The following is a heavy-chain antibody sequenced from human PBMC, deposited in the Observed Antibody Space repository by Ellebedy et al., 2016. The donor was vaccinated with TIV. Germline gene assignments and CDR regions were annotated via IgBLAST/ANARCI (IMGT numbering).Heavy chain of an antibody. CDR1: GYYFPNYW. V-gene: IGHV5-51*01. Sequence: GESLKISCKASGYYFPNYWIAWVRQRPGKGLEWMGVIFPHDSETRYSLSFRGLVTFSADQSTKTVYLHLTDLKASDSATYFCARRGVDGWFFDSWGQGTAVTVPS. J-gene: IGHJ4*02. D-gene: IGHD3/OR15-3a*01. CDR2: IFPHDSET. CDR3: ARRGVDGWFFDS.